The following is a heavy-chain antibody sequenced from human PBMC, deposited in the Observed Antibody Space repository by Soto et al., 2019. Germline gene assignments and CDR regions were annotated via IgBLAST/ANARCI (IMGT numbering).Heavy chain of an antibody. CDR3: AQYASTYDSSEY. D-gene: IGHD5-12*01. J-gene: IGHJ4*02. CDR2: ISSSSSYI. V-gene: IGHV3-21*01. Sequence: PGGSLRLSCAASGFTFSSYSMNWVRQAPGKGLEWVSSISSSSSYIYYADSVKGRFTISRDNAKNSLYLQMNSLRAEDTAVYYSAQYASTYDSSEYWGQGTLVTDFS. CDR1: GFTFSSYS.